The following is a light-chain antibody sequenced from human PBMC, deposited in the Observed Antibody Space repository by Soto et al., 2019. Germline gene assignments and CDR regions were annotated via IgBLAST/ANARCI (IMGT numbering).Light chain of an antibody. V-gene: IGLV2-14*01. CDR2: DVN. CDR1: SGDVGGYDY. Sequence: QSVLTQPASVSGSPGQSITISCTGTSGDVGGYDYVSWYQQHPGKAPKLMIYDVNNRPSGVSNRFSGSKSGNTASLTISGLQAEDEADYYCSSYTNSSTSVVFGGGTKLTVL. J-gene: IGLJ2*01. CDR3: SSYTNSSTSVV.